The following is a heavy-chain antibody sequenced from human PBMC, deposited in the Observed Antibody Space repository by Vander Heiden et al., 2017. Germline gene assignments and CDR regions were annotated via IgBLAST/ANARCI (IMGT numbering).Heavy chain of an antibody. V-gene: IGHV3-23*01. CDR3: AKDFVRGVIIYNFDY. J-gene: IGHJ4*02. D-gene: IGHD3-10*01. Sequence: EVQLLESGGGLVQPGGSLRLSCAASGLTFSSHAMRWVSQSPGKGLEWVSTIMCRGGSTYYADSGKGRFTISRDNSKNTLYLQMNSLRAEDTAVYYCAKDFVRGVIIYNFDYWGQGTLVTLSS. CDR1: GLTFSSHA. CDR2: IMCRGGST.